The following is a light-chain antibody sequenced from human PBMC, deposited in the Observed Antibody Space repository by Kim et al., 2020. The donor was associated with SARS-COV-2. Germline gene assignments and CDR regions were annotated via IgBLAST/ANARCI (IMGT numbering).Light chain of an antibody. Sequence: SVSPGERATLSCRASQSVSSKLAWYQQKPGQAPRLLIYGESTRATGIPARFSGSGSGTEFTLTISSLQSEDIAVYYCQQYDNWPQTFGQGTKVEIK. CDR2: GES. CDR3: QQYDNWPQT. J-gene: IGKJ1*01. V-gene: IGKV3-15*01. CDR1: QSVSSK.